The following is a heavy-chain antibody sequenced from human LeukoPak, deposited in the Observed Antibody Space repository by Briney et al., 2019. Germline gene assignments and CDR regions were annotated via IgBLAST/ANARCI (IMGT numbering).Heavy chain of an antibody. CDR3: AQQVGYCSSGSCYFTY. CDR1: GFSLNTYA. D-gene: IGHD2-15*01. J-gene: IGHJ1*01. V-gene: IGHV3-23*01. Sequence: GGSLRLSCAASGFSLNTYAMSWVRQAPGKGLEWVSAISNTGGSTYYPDSVKGRFTISRDKSKNTLSLQMNSLRAEDTAVYYCAQQVGYCSSGSCYFTYWGQGTLVTVSS. CDR2: ISNTGGST.